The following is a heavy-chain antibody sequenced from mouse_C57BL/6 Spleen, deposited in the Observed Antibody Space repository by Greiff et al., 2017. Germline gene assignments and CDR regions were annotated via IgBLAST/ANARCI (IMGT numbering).Heavy chain of an antibody. CDR2: IYPGSGNT. Sequence: QVQLQQSGPELVKPGASVKISCKASGYSFTSYYIHWVKQRPGQGLEWIGWIYPGSGNTKYNEKFKGKATLTADTSSSTAYMQLSSLTSEDSAVYYCARPYDGYYTWFAYWGQGTLVTVSA. D-gene: IGHD2-3*01. V-gene: IGHV1-66*01. CDR3: ARPYDGYYTWFAY. CDR1: GYSFTSYY. J-gene: IGHJ3*01.